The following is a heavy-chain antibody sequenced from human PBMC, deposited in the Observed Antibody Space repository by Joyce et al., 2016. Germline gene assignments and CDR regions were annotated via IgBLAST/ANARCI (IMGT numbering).Heavy chain of an antibody. CDR1: GFNFGKDA. D-gene: IGHD6-13*01. CDR3: TKEAGRLSAAGMPLDS. CDR2: LRCSSINA. Sequence: EVQLLESGGGLVQPGGSLRLSCVASGFNFGKDAMTWVRQAPGEGLEWVSSLRCSSINAYYADSVKGRFNISRDNSENTLFLQMSSLRAEDTAIYYCTKEAGRLSAAGMPLDSWGQGTLVTVSS. J-gene: IGHJ5*01. V-gene: IGHV3-23*01.